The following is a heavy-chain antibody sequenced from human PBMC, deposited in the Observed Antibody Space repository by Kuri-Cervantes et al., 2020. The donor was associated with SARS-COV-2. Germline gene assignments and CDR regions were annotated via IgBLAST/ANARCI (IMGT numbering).Heavy chain of an antibody. D-gene: IGHD6-13*01. Sequence: LSLTCAASGVTFSSYSMNWVRQASGKGLEWVSYISSSSSTIYYADSVKGRFTIPRDNAKNSLYLQMNSLRAEDTAVYYCASKTPRSSSWTRWGTRGSGGEGDYWGQGTLVTVSS. CDR2: ISSSSSTI. V-gene: IGHV3-48*01. J-gene: IGHJ4*02. CDR1: GVTFSSYS. CDR3: ASKTPRSSSWTRWGTRGSGGEGDY.